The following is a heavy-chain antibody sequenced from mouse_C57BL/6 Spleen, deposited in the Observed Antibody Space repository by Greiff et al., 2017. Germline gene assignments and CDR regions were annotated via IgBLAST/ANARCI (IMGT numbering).Heavy chain of an antibody. J-gene: IGHJ3*01. V-gene: IGHV5-17*01. CDR1: GFTFSDYG. CDR2: ISSGSSTI. Sequence: EVKVVESGGGLVKPGGSLKLSCAASGFTFSDYGMHWVRQAPEKGLEWVAYISSGSSTIYYADTVKGRFTIARDNAKNTLFLQMTSLRSEDTAMYYCAYDYDGETLFAYWGQGTLVTVSA. D-gene: IGHD2-4*01. CDR3: AYDYDGETLFAY.